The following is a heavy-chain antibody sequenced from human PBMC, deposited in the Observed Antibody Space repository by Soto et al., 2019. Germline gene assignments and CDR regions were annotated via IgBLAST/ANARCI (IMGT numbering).Heavy chain of an antibody. CDR2: IKQDGSEK. Sequence: HPGGSLRLSCAASGFTFSSYWMSWVRQAPGKGLEWVANIKQDGSEKYYVDSVKGRFTISRDNAKNSLYLQMNSLRAEDTAVYYCARDVLENGTDYYYYYGMDVWGQGTTVTVSS. CDR1: GFTFSSYW. J-gene: IGHJ6*02. V-gene: IGHV3-7*01. CDR3: ARDVLENGTDYYYYYGMDV. D-gene: IGHD1-1*01.